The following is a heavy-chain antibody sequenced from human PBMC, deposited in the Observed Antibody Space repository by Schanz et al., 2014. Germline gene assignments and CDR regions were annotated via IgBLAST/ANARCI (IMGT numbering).Heavy chain of an antibody. J-gene: IGHJ4*02. D-gene: IGHD3-16*01. V-gene: IGHV3-23*01. Sequence: EVQLLESGGGLVEPGGSLRLSCAASGFSFSSYAMGWVRQARGKGLECVSAMNESHSTIYYADSVRGRFTISRDNAENTLLLQMNRVRAEDTAVYYCARKVVATVGGYYDDWGQGTLVIVSS. CDR2: MNESHSTI. CDR3: ARKVVATVGGYYDD. CDR1: GFSFSSYA.